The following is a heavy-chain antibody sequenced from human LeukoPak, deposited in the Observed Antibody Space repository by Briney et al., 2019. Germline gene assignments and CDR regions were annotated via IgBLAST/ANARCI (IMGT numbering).Heavy chain of an antibody. D-gene: IGHD5-12*01. CDR2: ITGDGSTP. V-gene: IGHV3-64*01. Sequence: GGSLRLSCATSGFFLSNYAMNWVRQAPGKGLEYVSAITGDGSTPYYANSVKGRFTISRDNSRNTLYLQMGSLRSEDMAVYYCARVGFSGYDSWGQGTLVTVSS. CDR1: GFFLSNYA. J-gene: IGHJ5*02. CDR3: ARVGFSGYDS.